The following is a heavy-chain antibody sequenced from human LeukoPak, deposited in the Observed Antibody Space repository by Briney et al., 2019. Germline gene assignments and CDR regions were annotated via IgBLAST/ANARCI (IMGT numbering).Heavy chain of an antibody. CDR2: IRYDGSNK. J-gene: IGHJ4*02. CDR1: GFTFSSYG. D-gene: IGHD6-13*01. Sequence: GGSLRLSCAASGFTFSSYGMHWVRQAPGKGLEWVAFIRYDGSNKYYADSVKGRFTISRDNSKNTLYLQMNSLRAEDTAVYYCAKETYSSSWYWVYWGQGTLVTVSS. CDR3: AKETYSSSWYWVY. V-gene: IGHV3-30*02.